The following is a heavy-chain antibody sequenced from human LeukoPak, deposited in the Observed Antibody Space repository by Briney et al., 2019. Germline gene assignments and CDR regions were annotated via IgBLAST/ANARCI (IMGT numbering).Heavy chain of an antibody. CDR1: GFTFSSYA. D-gene: IGHD3-3*01. Sequence: GGSLRLSCAASGFTFSSYAMSWVRQAPGKGLEWVSAISGSGGSTYYADSVKGRFTISRDNAKNSLYLQMNSLRAEDTAVYYCARDLIDDFWSGFMIWGQGTLVTVSS. CDR3: ARDLIDDFWSGFMI. CDR2: ISGSGGST. V-gene: IGHV3-23*01. J-gene: IGHJ4*02.